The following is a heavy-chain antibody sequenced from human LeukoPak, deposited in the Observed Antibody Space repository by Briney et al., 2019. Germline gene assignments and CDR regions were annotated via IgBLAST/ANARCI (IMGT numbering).Heavy chain of an antibody. CDR2: ISYNGGTT. CDR1: GFTFSNYG. V-gene: IGHV3-23*01. CDR3: ASRGCSGGSCYSGDF. J-gene: IGHJ4*02. D-gene: IGHD2-15*01. Sequence: GGSLRLSCAASGFTFSNYGMIWVRQAPGKGLEWVSIISYNGGTTLYADSVGGRFTISRDNSKNTLFLQMNSLRAEDTAIYYCASRGCSGGSCYSGDFWGQGTLVTVSS.